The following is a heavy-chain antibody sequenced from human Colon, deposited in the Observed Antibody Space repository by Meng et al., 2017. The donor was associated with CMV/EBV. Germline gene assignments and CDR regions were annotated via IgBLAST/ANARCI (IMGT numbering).Heavy chain of an antibody. CDR1: GNNFSSCY. CDR2: VSLEGERP. V-gene: IGHV1-46*01. CDR3: ARMFAASSGWFDP. D-gene: IGHD6-6*01. Sequence: ASGNNFSSCYLHWVRQAAGQGLGWVGMVSLEGERPKYAQKFQGSVTITGDTSTSTFYMKLSSLVSEDTAIYYCARMFAASSGWFDPWGQGTLVTVSS. J-gene: IGHJ5*02.